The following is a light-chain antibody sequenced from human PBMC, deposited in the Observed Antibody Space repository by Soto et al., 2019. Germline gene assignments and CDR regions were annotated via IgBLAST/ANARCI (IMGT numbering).Light chain of an antibody. V-gene: IGKV1-9*01. CDR2: GAS. J-gene: IGKJ5*01. CDR3: PHLNAYPLT. Sequence: DIQLTQSPSFLSASVGARVTITCRASQGISSYLAWFQQKPGRAPNLLIYGASTLQSGVPSRFSGSGSGTDFTLTISTLQPEDFATYYCPHLNAYPLTFGQGTRLEIK. CDR1: QGISSY.